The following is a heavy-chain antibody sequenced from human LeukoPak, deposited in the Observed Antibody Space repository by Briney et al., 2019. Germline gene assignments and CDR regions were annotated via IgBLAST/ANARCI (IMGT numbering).Heavy chain of an antibody. CDR1: GFTFSNAW. J-gene: IGHJ4*02. V-gene: IGHV3-15*01. CDR2: IKSKTDGGTT. D-gene: IGHD3-22*01. Sequence: GGSLRLSCAASGFTFSNAWMSWVRQAPGKGLEWVGRIKSKTDGGTTDYAAPVKGRFTISRDDSKNTLYLQMNSLKTEDTAVYYCTTGSRFDSSGCYSWYFDYWSQGTLVTVSS. CDR3: TTGSRFDSSGCYSWYFDY.